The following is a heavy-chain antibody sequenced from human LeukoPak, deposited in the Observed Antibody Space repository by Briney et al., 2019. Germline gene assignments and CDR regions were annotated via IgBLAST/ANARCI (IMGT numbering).Heavy chain of an antibody. CDR3: ARDKVHYYGSGSYYQYYFDY. V-gene: IGHV1-2*02. J-gene: IGHJ4*02. Sequence: ASVKASCKASGYTFTGYYMHWVRQAPGQGLEWMGWINPNSGGTNYAQKFQGRVTMTRDTSISTAYMELSRLRSDDTAVYYCARDKVHYYGSGSYYQYYFDYWGQGTLVTVSS. CDR2: INPNSGGT. CDR1: GYTFTGYY. D-gene: IGHD3-10*01.